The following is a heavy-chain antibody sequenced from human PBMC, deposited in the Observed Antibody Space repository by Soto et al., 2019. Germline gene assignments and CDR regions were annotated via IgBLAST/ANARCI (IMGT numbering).Heavy chain of an antibody. Sequence: QVQLVQSGAEVKKPGSSVKVSCKASGGTFSSYAISWVRQAPGQGLEWMGGIIPIFGTANYAQKFQGRVTITADESTSTAYRELSSLRSEDTAVYYCARSGIAVAGTGFYYYYGMDVWGQGTTVTVSS. J-gene: IGHJ6*02. CDR1: GGTFSSYA. D-gene: IGHD6-19*01. CDR3: ARSGIAVAGTGFYYYYGMDV. CDR2: IIPIFGTA. V-gene: IGHV1-69*12.